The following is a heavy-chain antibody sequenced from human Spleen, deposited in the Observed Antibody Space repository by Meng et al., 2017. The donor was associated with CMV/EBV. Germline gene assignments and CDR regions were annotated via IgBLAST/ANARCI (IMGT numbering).Heavy chain of an antibody. V-gene: IGHV3-30-3*01. Sequence: QVQLWGSGGGVVQPGRSLRLSCAASGFTFSSYAMHWVRQAPGKGLEWVAVISYDGSNKYYADSVKGRFTISRDNSKNTLYLQMNSLRAEDTAVYYCARDTVKALDYWGQGTLVTASS. CDR1: GFTFSSYA. D-gene: IGHD4-17*01. CDR2: ISYDGSNK. CDR3: ARDTVKALDY. J-gene: IGHJ4*02.